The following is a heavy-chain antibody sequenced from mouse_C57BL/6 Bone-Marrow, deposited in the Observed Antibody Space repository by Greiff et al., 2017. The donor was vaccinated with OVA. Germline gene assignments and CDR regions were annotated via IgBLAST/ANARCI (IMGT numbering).Heavy chain of an antibody. CDR2: IYPRSGNT. Sequence: VKLMESGAELARPGASVKLSCKASGYTLTSYGISWVKQRTGQGLEWIGEIYPRSGNTYYNEKFKGKATLTADKYSSTAYMELRSLTSEDSAVYFCALTQYFDVWGTGTTVTVSS. CDR1: GYTLTSYG. CDR3: ALTQYFDV. D-gene: IGHD4-1*01. V-gene: IGHV1-81*01. J-gene: IGHJ1*03.